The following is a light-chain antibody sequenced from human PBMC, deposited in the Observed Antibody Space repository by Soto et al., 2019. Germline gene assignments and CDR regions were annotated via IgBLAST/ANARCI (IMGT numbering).Light chain of an antibody. CDR1: TSNIGSDYG. CDR3: QSYGSRLSGVI. J-gene: IGLJ2*01. Sequence: QSVLTQPPSVSGAPGQSVTISCTGGTSNIGSDYGVHWYQQLPGRAPRLLIYINDKRPSGVPDRFSGSKSGTSASLAITGLQDEDEADYYCQSYGSRLSGVIFGGGTKVTVL. CDR2: IND. V-gene: IGLV1-40*01.